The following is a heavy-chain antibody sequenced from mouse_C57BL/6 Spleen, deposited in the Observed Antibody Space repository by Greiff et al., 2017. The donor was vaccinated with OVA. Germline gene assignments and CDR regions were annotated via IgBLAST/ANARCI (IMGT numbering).Heavy chain of an antibody. D-gene: IGHD1-1*01. Sequence: QVQLQQPGAELVKPGASVKMSCKASGYTFTSYWITWVKQRPGQGLEWIGDIYPGSGSTNYNEKFTSKATLTVDTSSSTAYMQLSSLKSEDSAVYYCARGGVTTVVVDYWGQGTTLTVSS. CDR1: GYTFTSYW. CDR2: IYPGSGST. CDR3: ARGGVTTVVVDY. J-gene: IGHJ2*01. V-gene: IGHV1-55*01.